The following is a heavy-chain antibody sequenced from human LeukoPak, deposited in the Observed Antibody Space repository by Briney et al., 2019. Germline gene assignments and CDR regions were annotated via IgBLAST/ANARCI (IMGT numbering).Heavy chain of an antibody. V-gene: IGHV3-48*04. CDR3: AKRADSSGYSVDY. D-gene: IGHD3-22*01. CDR2: ISSGSGAI. J-gene: IGHJ4*02. Sequence: GGSLRLSCAASGFTFSSYTMSWVRQAPGKGLEWIPYISSGSGAIYYADSVKGRFTISRDNAKNSLYLQMNSLRAEDTAVYYCAKRADSSGYSVDYWGQGTMVTVSS. CDR1: GFTFSSYT.